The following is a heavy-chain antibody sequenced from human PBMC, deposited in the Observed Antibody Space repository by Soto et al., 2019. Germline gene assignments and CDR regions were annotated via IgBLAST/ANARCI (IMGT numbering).Heavy chain of an antibody. Sequence: GGSLRLSCAASGFTFSSYAMHWVRQAPGKGLEWVAVISYDGSNKYYADSVKGRFTISRDNSKNTLYLQMNSLRAEDTAVYYCARDYGGNSPLDYWGQGTLVTVSS. D-gene: IGHD4-17*01. CDR1: GFTFSSYA. V-gene: IGHV3-30-3*01. J-gene: IGHJ4*02. CDR2: ISYDGSNK. CDR3: ARDYGGNSPLDY.